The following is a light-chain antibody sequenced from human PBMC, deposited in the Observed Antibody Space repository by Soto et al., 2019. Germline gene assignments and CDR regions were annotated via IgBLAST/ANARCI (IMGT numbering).Light chain of an antibody. J-gene: IGLJ1*01. CDR3: LSYTTTNTYV. Sequence: QSVLTQPESVSGSPGQSITISCTGTSSVVGGYNSVSWYQHRPGKAPKLLIYDVSSRSSGVSSRFSGSKSDNTASLTISGLQAEDEADYYCLSYTTTNTYVFGSGTKVTVL. V-gene: IGLV2-14*03. CDR2: DVS. CDR1: SSVVGGYNS.